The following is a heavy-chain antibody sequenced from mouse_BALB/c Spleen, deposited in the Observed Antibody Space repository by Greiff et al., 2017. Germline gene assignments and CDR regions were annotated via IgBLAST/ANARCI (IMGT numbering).Heavy chain of an antibody. J-gene: IGHJ3*01. CDR3: AFYDGYSAWFAY. D-gene: IGHD2-3*01. CDR2: IDPANGNT. V-gene: IGHV14-3*02. Sequence: EVQLQQSGAELVKPGASVKLSCTASGFNIKDTYMHWVKQRPEQGLEWIGRIDPANGNTQYDPKFQGKATITADTSSNTAYLQLSSLTSEDTAVYYCAFYDGYSAWFAYWGQGTLVTVSA. CDR1: GFNIKDTY.